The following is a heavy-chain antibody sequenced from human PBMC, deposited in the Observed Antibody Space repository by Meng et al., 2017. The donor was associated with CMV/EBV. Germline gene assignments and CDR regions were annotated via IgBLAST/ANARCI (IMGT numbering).Heavy chain of an antibody. J-gene: IGHJ6*02. CDR2: VSGTGRGT. Sequence: ESLKISCAASGFTFSIYAINWVRQAPGKGLEWVSAVSGTGRGTYYADSVKGRFTVSRDNSQNTVFLEMNDLRDEDTAVYYCAKPTGYCSSFTCSPYYYFGMDVWGQGTTVTVSS. V-gene: IGHV3-23*01. CDR3: AKPTGYCSSFTCSPYYYFGMDV. D-gene: IGHD2-2*01. CDR1: GFTFSIYA.